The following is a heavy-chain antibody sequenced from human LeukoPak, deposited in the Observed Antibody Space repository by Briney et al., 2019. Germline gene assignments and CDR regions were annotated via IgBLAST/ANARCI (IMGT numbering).Heavy chain of an antibody. CDR2: ITGESDYI. J-gene: IGHJ4*02. V-gene: IGHV3-21*01. D-gene: IGHD6-6*01. Sequence: PGGSLRLSCTASGFTFSNAWMSWVRQAAGKGLEWVSCITGESDYIYYADSSKGRFTISRDNTKNSLYLQMNSLRAEDTAVYYCATYSSSSGFKYWGQGALVTVSS. CDR1: GFTFSNAW. CDR3: ATYSSSSGFKY.